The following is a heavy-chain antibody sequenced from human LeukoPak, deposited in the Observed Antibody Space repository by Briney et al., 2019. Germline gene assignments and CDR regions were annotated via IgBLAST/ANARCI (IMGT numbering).Heavy chain of an antibody. CDR3: ARGKEMTRTSGYYSFDF. D-gene: IGHD3-9*01. CDR2: VSDTGRA. Sequence: SETLSLTCTVSIGSLNTYFWTWVRQPAGKGLEWIGRVSDTGRAYYNPSLESRVTISLDTSKNQFSLKVTSVTAAGTAVYYCARGKEMTRTSGYYSFDFWGQGTLVSVSS. J-gene: IGHJ4*02. V-gene: IGHV4-4*07. CDR1: IGSLNTYF.